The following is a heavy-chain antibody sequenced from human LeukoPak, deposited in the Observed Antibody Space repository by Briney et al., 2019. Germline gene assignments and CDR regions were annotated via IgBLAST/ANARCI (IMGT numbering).Heavy chain of an antibody. CDR1: GGSISSYY. CDR2: IYYSGST. J-gene: IGHJ6*02. V-gene: IGHV4-59*01. CDR3: ATTVTTDYYYGMDV. D-gene: IGHD4-17*01. Sequence: SETLSLTCTVSGGSISSYYWSWIRQPPGKGLEWIGYIYYSGSTNYNPSLKSRVTISVDTSKNQFSLKLSSVTAADTAVYYCATTVTTDYYYGMDVWGQGTTVTVSS.